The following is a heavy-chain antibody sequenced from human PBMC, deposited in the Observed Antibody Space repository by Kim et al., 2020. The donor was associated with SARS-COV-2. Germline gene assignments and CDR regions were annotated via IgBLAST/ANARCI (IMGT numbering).Heavy chain of an antibody. J-gene: IGHJ5*02. Sequence: SETLSLTCTVSGVSISSYYWSWIRQPPGKGLEWIGYIYYSGSTNYNPSLKSRVTISVDTSKNQFSLKLSSVTAADTAVYYCARGVSDYSNYVSGSEFDP. D-gene: IGHD4-4*01. CDR2: IYYSGST. V-gene: IGHV4-59*13. CDR1: GVSISSYY. CDR3: ARGVSDYSNYVSGSEFDP.